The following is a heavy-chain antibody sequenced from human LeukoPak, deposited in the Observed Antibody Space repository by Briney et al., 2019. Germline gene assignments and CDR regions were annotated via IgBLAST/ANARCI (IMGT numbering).Heavy chain of an antibody. CDR3: ARVDYYDISFDY. D-gene: IGHD3-22*01. CDR1: GGSISSGGYY. V-gene: IGHV4-31*03. CDR2: IYYSGST. J-gene: IGHJ4*02. Sequence: PSGTLSLTCTVSGGSISSGGYYWSWIRQHPGKGLEWIGYIYYSGSTYYNPSLKSRVTISVDTSKNQFSLKLSSVTAADTAVYYCARVDYYDISFDYWGQGTLVTVSS.